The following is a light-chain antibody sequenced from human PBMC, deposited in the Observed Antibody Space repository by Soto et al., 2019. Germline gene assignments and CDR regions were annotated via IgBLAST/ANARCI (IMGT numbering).Light chain of an antibody. V-gene: IGLV2-14*01. CDR2: EV. CDR3: RSYTSRSTLV. J-gene: IGLJ1*01. CDR1: SSDVGGYNY. Sequence: QSALTQPASVSGSPGQSITISCTGTSSDVGGYNYVSWYQQHPGKAPKLMIYEVTNRFSGSKSGNTASLTISGLQAEDEADYYCRSYTSRSTLVFGTGTKVTVL.